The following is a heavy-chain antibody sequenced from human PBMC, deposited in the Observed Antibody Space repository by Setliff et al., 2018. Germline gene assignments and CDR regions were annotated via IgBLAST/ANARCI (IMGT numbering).Heavy chain of an antibody. CDR1: GGSVSSTSHY. CDR3: RLAHCSNNCEEALDY. CDR2: VYYSGYT. Sequence: SETLSLTCAVSGGSVSSTSHYWGWIRQPPGKGMEWIGSVYYSGYTYYNPSLKSRVTMSVDTSKNQFSLKLNSVTAADTAVYYFRLAHCSNNCEEALDYWSQGTPVTVSS. J-gene: IGHJ4*02. D-gene: IGHD2-2*01. V-gene: IGHV4-39*07.